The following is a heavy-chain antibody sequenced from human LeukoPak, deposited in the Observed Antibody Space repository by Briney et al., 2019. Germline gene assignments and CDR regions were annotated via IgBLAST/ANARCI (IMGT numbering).Heavy chain of an antibody. V-gene: IGHV3-66*01. CDR3: ARESDYYGSGSFDY. J-gene: IGHJ4*02. Sequence: SVIYSGGSTYYADSVKGRFTISRDNSKNTLYLQMNSLRAEDTAVYYCARESDYYGSGSFDYWGQGTLVTVSS. CDR2: IYSGGST. D-gene: IGHD3-10*01.